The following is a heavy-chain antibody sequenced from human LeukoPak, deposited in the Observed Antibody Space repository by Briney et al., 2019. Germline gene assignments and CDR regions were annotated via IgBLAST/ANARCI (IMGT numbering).Heavy chain of an antibody. CDR2: IYYSGST. CDR1: GGSISSGDYY. J-gene: IGHJ3*02. Sequence: PSETLSLTCTVSGGSISSGDYYWSWIRQPPGKGLEWIGYIYYSGSTYYNPSLKSRVTISVDTSKNQFSLKLSSVTAADTAVYYCASSITMIVVGGEVSFDIWGQGTMVTVSS. V-gene: IGHV4-30-4*01. CDR3: ASSITMIVVGGEVSFDI. D-gene: IGHD3-22*01.